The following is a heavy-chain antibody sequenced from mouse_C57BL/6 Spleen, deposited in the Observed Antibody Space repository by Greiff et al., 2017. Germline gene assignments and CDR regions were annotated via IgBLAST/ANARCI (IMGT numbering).Heavy chain of an antibody. CDR1: GFTFSDYY. CDR3: ARGGDWNYFDY. Sequence: DVKLEESEGGLVQPGSSMKLSCTASGFTFSDYYMAWVRQVPEKGLEWVANINYDGSSTYYLDSLKSRFIISRDTAKNILYLQMSSLKSEDTATYYCARGGDWNYFDYWGQGTTLTVSS. V-gene: IGHV5-16*01. CDR2: INYDGSST. J-gene: IGHJ2*01.